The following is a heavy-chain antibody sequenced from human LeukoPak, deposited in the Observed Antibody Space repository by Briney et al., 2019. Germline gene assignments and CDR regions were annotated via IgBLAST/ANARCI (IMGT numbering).Heavy chain of an antibody. CDR2: IYYSGST. CDR1: GGSISSSSYY. D-gene: IGHD5-24*01. CDR3: ARAWGYRDGYNYDY. V-gene: IGHV4-61*05. Sequence: SETLSLTCTVSGGSISSSSYYWGWIRQPPGKGLEWIGYIYYSGSTNYNPSLKSRVTISVDTSKNQFSLKLSSVTAADTAVYYCARAWGYRDGYNYDYWGQGTLVTVSS. J-gene: IGHJ4*02.